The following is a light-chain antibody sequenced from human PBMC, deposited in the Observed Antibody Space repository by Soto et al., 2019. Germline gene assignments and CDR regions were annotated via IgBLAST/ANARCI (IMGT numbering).Light chain of an antibody. Sequence: DIVLTQSPGTLSLSPGERATLSCRASQSVSNNYLAWYQQKPGQAPRLLIYGASSRATGIPDSFSGGGSGTDFTLTISRLEPEDFAVYYCQQYGSSPYTFGQGTK. CDR2: GAS. V-gene: IGKV3-20*01. J-gene: IGKJ2*01. CDR3: QQYGSSPYT. CDR1: QSVSNNY.